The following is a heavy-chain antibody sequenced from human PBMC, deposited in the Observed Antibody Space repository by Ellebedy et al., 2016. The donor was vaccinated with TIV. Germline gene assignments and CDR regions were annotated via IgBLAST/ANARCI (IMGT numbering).Heavy chain of an antibody. CDR1: GYTFTSYD. CDR2: MKPNSGNT. Sequence: AASVKVSCKASGYTFTSYDINWVRQATGQGLEWMGWMKPNSGNTGYAQKFQGRGTMTSNTSISTAYMELSSRRSEDTAVYYCASGITMVRGVTLGYWGQGTLVTVSS. D-gene: IGHD3-10*01. V-gene: IGHV1-8*01. CDR3: ASGITMVRGVTLGY. J-gene: IGHJ4*02.